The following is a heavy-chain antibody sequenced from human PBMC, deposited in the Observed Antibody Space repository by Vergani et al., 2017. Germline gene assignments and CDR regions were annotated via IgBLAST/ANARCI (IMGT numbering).Heavy chain of an antibody. Sequence: QVQLQESGPGLVKPSETLSLTCAVSGFSIDNGYYWSWVRQRPGMGLDWICYIYYSGTTYYNPSLESRLTISLDTSENHLSLKLTSVTAADTAVYYCARQKDYYMDVWGKGATVTVS. CDR3: ARQKDYYMDV. V-gene: IGHV4-31*11. CDR2: IYYSGTT. CDR1: GFSIDNGYY. J-gene: IGHJ6*03.